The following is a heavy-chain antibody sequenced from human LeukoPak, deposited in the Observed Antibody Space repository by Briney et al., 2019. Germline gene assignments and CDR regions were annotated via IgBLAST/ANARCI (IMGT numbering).Heavy chain of an antibody. CDR2: IFFSGTT. Sequence: SETLSLTCTVSSVSLTNYYWSWIRQPPGKGLEWIGYIFFSGTTNYNPSLKSRVTISVDTSKNQFSLKMTSVTAADTAVYFCARVGGGGACFDFWGQGTLGTVSS. CDR1: SVSLTNYY. CDR3: ARVGGGGACFDF. D-gene: IGHD3-16*01. V-gene: IGHV4-59*01. J-gene: IGHJ4*02.